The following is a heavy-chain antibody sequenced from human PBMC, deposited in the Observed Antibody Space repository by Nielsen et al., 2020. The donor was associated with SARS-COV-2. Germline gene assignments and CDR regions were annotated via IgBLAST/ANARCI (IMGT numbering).Heavy chain of an antibody. V-gene: IGHV3-53*01. CDR3: ARGGGDY. Sequence: GESLKISCAASGFTVSSNYMSWVRQAPGKGLEWVSGITGGGGSTYYADSVQGRFIISRDNSKNTVYLQLNSLRAEDTAVYYCARGGGDYWGQGTLVTVSS. J-gene: IGHJ4*02. D-gene: IGHD3-10*01. CDR1: GFTVSSNY. CDR2: TGGGGST.